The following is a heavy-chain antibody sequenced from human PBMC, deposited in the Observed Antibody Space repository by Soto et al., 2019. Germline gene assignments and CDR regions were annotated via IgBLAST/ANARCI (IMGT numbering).Heavy chain of an antibody. J-gene: IGHJ4*02. CDR2: ISYDGSNK. CDR1: GFTFSSYG. Sequence: PGGSLRLSCAASGFTFSSYGMHWVRQAPGKGLEWVAVISYDGSNKYYADSVKGRFTISRDNSKNTLYLQMNSLRAEDTAVYYCAKALRGSQYYFDYWGQGTLVTVSS. V-gene: IGHV3-30*18. CDR3: AKALRGSQYYFDY. D-gene: IGHD1-26*01.